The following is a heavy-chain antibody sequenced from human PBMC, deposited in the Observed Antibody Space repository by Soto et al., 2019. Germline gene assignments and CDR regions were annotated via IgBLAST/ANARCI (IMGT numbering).Heavy chain of an antibody. J-gene: IGHJ6*02. CDR1: GFTFCSYA. D-gene: IGHD4-17*01. CDR3: ARGGANYGDYCYYGMDV. Sequence: PGGSLRLSCAASGFTFCSYAMHWVRQAPGKGREWVAVISYDGSNKYYAGSVKGRFTISRDNSKNTLYLQMNSLRAEDTAVYYCARGGANYGDYCYYGMDVWGQGTTVTVSS. CDR2: ISYDGSNK. V-gene: IGHV3-30-3*01.